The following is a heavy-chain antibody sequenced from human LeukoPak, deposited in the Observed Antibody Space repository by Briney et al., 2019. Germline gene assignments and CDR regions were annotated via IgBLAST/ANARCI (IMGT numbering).Heavy chain of an antibody. D-gene: IGHD5-12*01. CDR1: GYSFTSYW. J-gene: IGHJ6*03. CDR2: IYPGDSDI. V-gene: IGHV5-51*01. Sequence: GESLKISCKGSGYSFTSYWIGWVRQMPGKGLEWRGIIYPGDSDIRYSPSFQGQVTISADKSISTAYLQWSSLKASDTAMYYCARQVNIVATAYYYMDVWGKGTTVTVSS. CDR3: ARQVNIVATAYYYMDV.